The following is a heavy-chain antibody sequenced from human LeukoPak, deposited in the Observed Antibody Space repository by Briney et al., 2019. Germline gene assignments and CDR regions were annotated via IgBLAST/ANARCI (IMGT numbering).Heavy chain of an antibody. CDR2: IGLHGYPL. CDR3: ARKDFSSGSFTY. J-gene: IGHJ4*02. Sequence: GGSLRLSCAVSGFTFNIYYMSSIRQAPGKGLEWISYIGLHGYPLDYADSVKGRFTISRDNAQNSLYLDMSSLRAEDTAVYYCARKDFSSGSFTYWGQGTLVTVSS. V-gene: IGHV3-11*04. CDR1: GFTFNIYY. D-gene: IGHD3-22*01.